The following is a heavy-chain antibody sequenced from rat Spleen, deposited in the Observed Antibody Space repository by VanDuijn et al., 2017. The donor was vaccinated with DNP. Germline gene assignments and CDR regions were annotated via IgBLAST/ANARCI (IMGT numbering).Heavy chain of an antibody. CDR1: GFSLTSNN. J-gene: IGHJ2*01. D-gene: IGHD1-2*01. V-gene: IGHV2-6*01. CDR2: ISSGGST. CDR3: VREAAAISD. Sequence: QVQLKESGPGLLQPSQTLSLTCTVSGFSLTSNNVHWVRQPPGKGLEWIAAISSGGSTYYNSALKSRLSISRDTSKSQVFLKMNSLQTEDTAMYFCVREAAAISDWGQGVMVTVSS.